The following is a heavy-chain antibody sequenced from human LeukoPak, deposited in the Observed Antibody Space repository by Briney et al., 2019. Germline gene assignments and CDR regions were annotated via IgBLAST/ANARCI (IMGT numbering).Heavy chain of an antibody. CDR3: ARAPTVTTRVFAS. J-gene: IGHJ5*01. CDR2: IKQDGTET. V-gene: IGHV3-7*05. D-gene: IGHD4-17*01. Sequence: PGRSLRLSCAASGFIYSSYWMTWVRQAPGKGLEWVANIKQDGTETYYVDSLKGRFTISRDNAKNSLYLQLNSLRAEDTAVYYCARAPTVTTRVFASWGQGTLVTVSS. CDR1: GFIYSSYW.